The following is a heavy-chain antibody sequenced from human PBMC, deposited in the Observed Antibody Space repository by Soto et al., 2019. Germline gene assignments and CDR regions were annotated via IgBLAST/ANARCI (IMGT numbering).Heavy chain of an antibody. D-gene: IGHD3-22*01. CDR3: ARWLEVLTTSDS. CDR1: GFTFRSYW. J-gene: IGHJ5*01. CDR2: IKDDGRGE. V-gene: IGHV3-7*01. Sequence: LRLSCAASGFTFRSYWMSWVRQAPGKGLEWVANIKDDGRGEYYVDSVKGRFTISRDNAKNSLSLQMNSMRGEDTAVYYCARWLEVLTTSDSWGQGILVTVSS.